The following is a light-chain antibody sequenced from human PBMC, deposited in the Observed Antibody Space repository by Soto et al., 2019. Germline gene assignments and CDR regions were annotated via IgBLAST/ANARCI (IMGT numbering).Light chain of an antibody. Sequence: QAVVTQPPSVSGAPGQRVTISCTGSSSNIGAGYDVHWYQQLPGTAPKLLINGNSNRPSGVPDRFSGSKSGTSASLAITGLQDEDEAGYYCQPYDSSLSGTPYVFGPGTKVTVL. J-gene: IGLJ1*01. CDR2: GNS. V-gene: IGLV1-40*01. CDR1: SSNIGAGYD. CDR3: QPYDSSLSGTPYV.